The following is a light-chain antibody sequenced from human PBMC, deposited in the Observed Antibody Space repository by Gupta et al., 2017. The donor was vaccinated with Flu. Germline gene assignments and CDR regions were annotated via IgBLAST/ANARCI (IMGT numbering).Light chain of an antibody. CDR3: SSYTSSSTRRV. V-gene: IGLV2-14*01. CDR1: SSDVGGYNY. J-gene: IGLJ3*02. CDR2: EVS. Sequence: QSALPQPASVSGSPGQSITISCTGTSSDVGGYNYVSWYQQHPGKAPKLMIYEVSNRPSGVSNRFSGSKSGNTASLTISGLQAEDEADYYCSSYTSSSTRRVFGGGTKLTVL.